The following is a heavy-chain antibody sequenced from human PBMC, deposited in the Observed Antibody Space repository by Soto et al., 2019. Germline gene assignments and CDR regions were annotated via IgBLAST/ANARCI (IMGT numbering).Heavy chain of an antibody. J-gene: IGHJ3*02. CDR3: ARPIGGYGAFGI. D-gene: IGHD3-16*01. CDR2: ISGSGGST. Sequence: EVQLLESGGGLVQPGGSLRLSCAASGFTFSSYAMNWVRQAPGKGLEWVSAISGSGGSTYYADSVKGRFTISRDNSKYTLYLQMNSLRAEDTVVYCCARPIGGYGAFGIWGQGTMVTVSS. CDR1: GFTFSSYA. V-gene: IGHV3-23*01.